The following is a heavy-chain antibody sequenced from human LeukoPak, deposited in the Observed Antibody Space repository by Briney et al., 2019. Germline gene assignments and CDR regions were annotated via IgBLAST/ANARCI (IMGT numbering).Heavy chain of an antibody. V-gene: IGHV3-48*01. J-gene: IGHJ4*02. Sequence: PGGSLRLSCAASGFTFSPYFMNWVRQAPGKGLEWVSYITSSSSTIYYADSVKGRFTISRDNVKNSLYLQMNSLRAEDTAVYYCARHVSGNSYGFSYPFDYWGQGTLVTVSS. CDR1: GFTFSPYF. CDR2: ITSSSSTI. CDR3: ARHVSGNSYGFSYPFDY. D-gene: IGHD5-18*01.